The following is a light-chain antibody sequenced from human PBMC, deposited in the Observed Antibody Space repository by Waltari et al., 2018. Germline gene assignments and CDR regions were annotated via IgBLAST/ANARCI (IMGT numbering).Light chain of an antibody. J-gene: IGKJ5*01. CDR1: KSVLHSSNNKNY. V-gene: IGKV4-1*01. CDR2: WAS. CDR3: QQYYSTPIT. Sequence: DIVMTQSPDSLAVSLGERATINCKSSKSVLHSSNNKNYLTWYQQKPGQPPKLLIYWASTRESGVPDRFSGSGSGTDFTLTISSLQAADVAVYYCQQYYSTPITFGQGTRLEIK.